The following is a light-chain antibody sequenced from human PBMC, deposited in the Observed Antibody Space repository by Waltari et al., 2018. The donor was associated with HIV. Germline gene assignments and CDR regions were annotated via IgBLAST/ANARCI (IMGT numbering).Light chain of an antibody. CDR3: CSYTGSYTWV. Sequence: QAALTQPRSVSWSPGQAATISSTGTSSGVGGSNFVSWYQQHPGKAPKLVIYAVSKWPSGVPDRFSGSKSGHAASLTISGLQAEYEADYYCCSYTGSYTWVFGGGTELSVL. CDR1: SSGVGGSNF. J-gene: IGLJ3*02. V-gene: IGLV2-11*01. CDR2: AVS.